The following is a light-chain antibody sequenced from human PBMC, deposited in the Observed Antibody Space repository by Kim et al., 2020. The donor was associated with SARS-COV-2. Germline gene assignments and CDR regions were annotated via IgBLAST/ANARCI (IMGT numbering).Light chain of an antibody. CDR3: AHDNKQPVT. J-gene: IGKJ3*01. CDR1: QTVSIN. Sequence: EIVMTQSPATLSVSPGERATLSCRASQTVSINLAWYQQKPGQAPRLLIYGASSRTPGFPARFSGSGSGTEFTLTISSLQSADFAVYYCAHDNKQPVTFGHGTKVDIK. V-gene: IGKV3-15*01. CDR2: GAS.